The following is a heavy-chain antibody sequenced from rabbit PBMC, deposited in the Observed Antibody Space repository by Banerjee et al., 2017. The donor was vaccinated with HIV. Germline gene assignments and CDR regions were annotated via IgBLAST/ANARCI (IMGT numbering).Heavy chain of an antibody. CDR1: GFSFSRNA. CDR2: IYTGSGST. V-gene: IGHV1S45*01. J-gene: IGHJ4*01. Sequence: QEQLEESGGDLVKPGASLTLTCTASGFSFSRNAMCWVRQAPGKGLEWIGCIYTGSGSTYYASWAKGRFTISKTSSTTVTLQLNSLTAADTATYFCARGLDGAGTSSLSLWGQGTLVTVS. CDR3: ARGLDGAGTSSLSL. D-gene: IGHD8-1*01.